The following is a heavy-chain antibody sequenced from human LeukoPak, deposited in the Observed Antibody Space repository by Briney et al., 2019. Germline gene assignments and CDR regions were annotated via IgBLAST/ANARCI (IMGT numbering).Heavy chain of an antibody. CDR1: GGSISSGGYS. CDR2: IYHSGST. D-gene: IGHD6-19*01. J-gene: IGHJ4*02. V-gene: IGHV4-30-2*01. Sequence: SQTLSLTCAVSGGSISSGGYSWRWIRQPPGKGLEWIVYIYHSGSTYYNPSLKSRVTISVDRSKNQFSLKLSSVTAADTAVYYCARSPLVYSSGWYGNYFDYWGQGTLVTVSS. CDR3: ARSPLVYSSGWYGNYFDY.